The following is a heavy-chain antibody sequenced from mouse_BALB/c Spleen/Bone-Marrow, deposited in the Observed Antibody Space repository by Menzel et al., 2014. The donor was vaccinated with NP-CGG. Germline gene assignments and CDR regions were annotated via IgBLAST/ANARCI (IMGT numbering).Heavy chain of an antibody. J-gene: IGHJ1*01. D-gene: IGHD1-1*01. CDR3: ARDRNYGTNWDVDV. Sequence: EVQLVESGGGLVQPGDSLRLSCATSGFTFTAYYMSWVRQPPGKALEWLGFIRHKANGYTTEYSASVKGRFTISRDNSQSILYLQMNILRTEDSATYYCARDRNYGTNWDVDVWGAGATVTVSS. CDR2: IRHKANGYTT. CDR1: GFTFTAYY. V-gene: IGHV7-3*02.